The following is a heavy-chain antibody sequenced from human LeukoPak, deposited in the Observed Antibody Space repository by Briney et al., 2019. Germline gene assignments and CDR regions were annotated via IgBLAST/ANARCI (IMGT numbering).Heavy chain of an antibody. D-gene: IGHD6-13*01. Sequence: GGSLRLSCAASGFTFDDFAMHWVRQAPGKGLEWVSLITWDGGSTYYADSVKGRFTISRDNSKNSLYLRMTSLRAEDTALYYCAKGTSSWHEFDYWGQGTLVTVSS. CDR1: GFTFDDFA. CDR3: AKGTSSWHEFDY. CDR2: ITWDGGST. J-gene: IGHJ4*02. V-gene: IGHV3-43D*03.